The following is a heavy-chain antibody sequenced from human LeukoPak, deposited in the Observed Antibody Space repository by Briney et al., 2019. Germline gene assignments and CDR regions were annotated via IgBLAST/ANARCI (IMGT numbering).Heavy chain of an antibody. J-gene: IGHJ4*02. CDR3: ARERALRFSNYFDY. CDR1: GGSISSGGYY. V-gene: IGHV4-30-2*01. D-gene: IGHD3-3*01. Sequence: PSQTLSLTCTVSGGSISSGGYYWSWIRQPPGKGLEWIGYIYHSGSTYYNPSLKSRVTISVDRSKNQFSLKLSSVTAADTAVYYCARERALRFSNYFDYWGQGTLVTVSS. CDR2: IYHSGST.